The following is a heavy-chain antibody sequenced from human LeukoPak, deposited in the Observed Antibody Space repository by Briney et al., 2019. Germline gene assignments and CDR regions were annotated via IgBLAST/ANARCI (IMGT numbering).Heavy chain of an antibody. CDR3: ARHVAGYSSNWYAGWFDP. V-gene: IGHV4-59*08. D-gene: IGHD6-13*01. CDR2: IYFSGST. Sequence: SETLSLTCTVSGGSISSYYWSWIRQPPGKGLEWIGYIYFSGSTKYNPSLKSRVTISVDTSKNQLSLKLSSVTAADTAVYYCARHVAGYSSNWYAGWFDPWGQGTLVTVSS. J-gene: IGHJ5*02. CDR1: GGSISSYY.